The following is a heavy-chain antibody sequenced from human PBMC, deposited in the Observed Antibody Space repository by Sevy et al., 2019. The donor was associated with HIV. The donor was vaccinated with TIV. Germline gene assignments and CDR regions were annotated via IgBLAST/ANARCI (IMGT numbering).Heavy chain of an antibody. J-gene: IGHJ4*02. CDR3: ARSEWLRLDYFDY. V-gene: IGHV3-7*03. CDR1: GFTFSSYW. CDR2: IKQDGSEK. D-gene: IGHD5-12*01. Sequence: GGSLRPSCAASGFTFSSYWMSWVRQAPGKGLEWVANIKQDGSEKYYVDSVKGRFTISRDNAKNSLYLQMNSLRAEDTAVYYCARSEWLRLDYFDYWGQGTLVTVSS.